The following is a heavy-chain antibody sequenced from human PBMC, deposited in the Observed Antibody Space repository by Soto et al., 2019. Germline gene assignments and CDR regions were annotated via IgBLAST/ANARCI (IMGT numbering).Heavy chain of an antibody. Sequence: TSETLSLTCAISGGSVSSNSGAWNWIRQSPSRGLEWLGRTYYRSHWYNDFAVSVKSRVTIDPDTSKNQFSLQLNSVTPEDTAVYYCVRQYRDSQYYSGLDVWGQGTTVTVSS. CDR3: VRQYRDSQYYSGLDV. J-gene: IGHJ6*02. CDR2: TYYRSHWYN. V-gene: IGHV6-1*01. CDR1: GGSVSSNSGA. D-gene: IGHD6-6*01.